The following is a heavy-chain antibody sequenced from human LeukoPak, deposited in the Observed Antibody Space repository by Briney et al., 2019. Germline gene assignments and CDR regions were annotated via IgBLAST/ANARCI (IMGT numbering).Heavy chain of an antibody. V-gene: IGHV4-59*01. CDR3: ARVRAPIYDFWSGGAFDI. J-gene: IGHJ3*02. Sequence: SETLSLTCTVSGGSISSYYWSWIRQPPGKGLEWIGYIYYSGSTNYNPSLKSRVTISVDTSKNQFSLKLSSVTAADTAVYYCARVRAPIYDFWSGGAFDIWGQGTMVTVSS. CDR1: GGSISSYY. D-gene: IGHD3-3*01. CDR2: IYYSGST.